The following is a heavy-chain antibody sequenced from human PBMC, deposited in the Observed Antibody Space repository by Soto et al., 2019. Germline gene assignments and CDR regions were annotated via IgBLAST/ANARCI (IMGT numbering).Heavy chain of an antibody. CDR3: ARGXNYFGSGTYNYYYGMDV. Sequence: SETLSLTCTVSGGSISSGDYYWNWIRRPPGKGLEWIGYIFYSGSTSHNPSLRSRVTISVDTSKNQFSLKLTSVTAADAAMYYCARGXNYFGSGTYNYYYGMDVWGQGTTVTVSS. J-gene: IGHJ6*02. CDR2: IFYSGST. V-gene: IGHV4-30-4*01. CDR1: GGSISSGDYY. D-gene: IGHD3-10*01.